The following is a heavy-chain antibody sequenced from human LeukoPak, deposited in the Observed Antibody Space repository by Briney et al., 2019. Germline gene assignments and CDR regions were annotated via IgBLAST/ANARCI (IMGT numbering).Heavy chain of an antibody. Sequence: PSETLSLTCAVYGGSFSGYYWSWIRQPPGKGLEWIGEINHSGSTNYNPSLKSQVTISVDTSKNQFSLKLSSVTAADTAVYYCARGIDYYDFWSGIDYWGQGTLVTVSS. CDR1: GGSFSGYY. V-gene: IGHV4-34*01. D-gene: IGHD3-3*01. CDR3: ARGIDYYDFWSGIDY. CDR2: INHSGST. J-gene: IGHJ4*02.